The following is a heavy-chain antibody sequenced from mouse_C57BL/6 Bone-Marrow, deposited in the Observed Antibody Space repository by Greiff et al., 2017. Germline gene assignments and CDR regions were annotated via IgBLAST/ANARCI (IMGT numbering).Heavy chain of an antibody. J-gene: IGHJ4*01. CDR2: ISDGGSYT. D-gene: IGHD4-1*01. CDR1: GFTFSSYA. V-gene: IGHV5-4*01. CDR3: AREGNWDAMDY. Sequence: EVKVVESGGGLVKPGGSLKLSCAASGFTFSSYAMSWVRQTPEKRLEWVATISDGGSYTYYPDNVKGRFTISRDNAKNNLYLQMSHLKSEDTAMYYCAREGNWDAMDYWGQGTSVTVSS.